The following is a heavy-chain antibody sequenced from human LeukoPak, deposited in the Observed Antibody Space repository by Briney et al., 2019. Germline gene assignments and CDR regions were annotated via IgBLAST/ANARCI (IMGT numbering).Heavy chain of an antibody. V-gene: IGHV3-23*01. CDR3: AKDTWSRSERDY. CDR1: GLTFNAYV. D-gene: IGHD3-10*01. J-gene: IGHJ4*02. Sequence: PGGSLRLSCAASGLTFNAYVLRWVRQAPGKGLDWVSRISGSGGTAVYADSVKCRFTISRDNTKNTLYLQMNSLRTEDTALYYCAKDTWSRSERDYWGKGTMVIVSS. CDR2: ISGSGGTA.